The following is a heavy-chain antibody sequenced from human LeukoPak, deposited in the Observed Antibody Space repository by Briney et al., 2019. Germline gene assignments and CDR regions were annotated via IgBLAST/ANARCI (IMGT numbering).Heavy chain of an antibody. CDR1: GFTFSSYS. V-gene: IGHV3-21*01. CDR3: ARDSAPAAMLQAFDI. Sequence: GGSLRLSCAASGFTFSSYSMNWVRQAPGKGLEWVSSISSSSSYIYYADSVKGRFTISRDNAKNSLYLQMNSLRAEDTAVYYRARDSAPAAMLQAFDIWGQGTMVTVSS. J-gene: IGHJ3*02. CDR2: ISSSSSYI. D-gene: IGHD2-2*01.